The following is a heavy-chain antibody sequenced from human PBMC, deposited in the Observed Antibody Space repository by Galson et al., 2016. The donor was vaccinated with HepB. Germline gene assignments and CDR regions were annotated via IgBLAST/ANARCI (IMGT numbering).Heavy chain of an antibody. J-gene: IGHJ4*02. CDR3: ARQDFAGVYFDY. V-gene: IGHV3-66*04. CDR1: GLTLNSYY. CDR2: LCSSGNT. D-gene: IGHD7-27*01. Sequence: SLRLSCAVSGLTLNSYYMTWVRQAPGKGLEWVSFLCSSGNTNYEAAVVGRFIFSRDNAKNTLYLQMTSRTVDDTAVYYCARQDFAGVYFDYWGQGTLVTVSS.